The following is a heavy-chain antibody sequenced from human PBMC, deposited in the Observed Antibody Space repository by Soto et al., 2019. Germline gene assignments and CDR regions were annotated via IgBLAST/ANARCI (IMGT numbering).Heavy chain of an antibody. CDR2: INPSGGIT. Sequence: GXSVKVSCNASGYTLSGYYLHWVRQAPGQGPEWMGIINPSGGITNDAQKFQDRVTMTSDTSTSTVYMELSSLGSEDTAVYYCARGISTTRYYYYYGMDVWGQGTTVTVSS. CDR1: GYTLSGYY. V-gene: IGHV1-46*01. J-gene: IGHJ6*02. D-gene: IGHD2-2*01. CDR3: ARGISTTRYYYYYGMDV.